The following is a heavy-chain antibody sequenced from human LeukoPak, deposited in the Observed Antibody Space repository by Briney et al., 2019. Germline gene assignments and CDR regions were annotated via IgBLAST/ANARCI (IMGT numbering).Heavy chain of an antibody. CDR3: ARKSPWFGDFDY. CDR2: IYYSGST. V-gene: IGHV4-39*07. J-gene: IGHJ4*02. CDR1: GGSISSSSYY. D-gene: IGHD3-10*01. Sequence: SETLSLTCTVSGGSISSSSYYWGWIRQPPGKGLEWIGSIYYSGSTYYNPSLKSRVTISVDTSKNQFSLKLSSVTAADTAVYYCARKSPWFGDFDYWGQGTLVTVSS.